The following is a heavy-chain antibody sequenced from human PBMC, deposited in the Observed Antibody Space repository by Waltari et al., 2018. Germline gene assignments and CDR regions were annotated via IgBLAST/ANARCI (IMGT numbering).Heavy chain of an antibody. CDR2: ISVSDAT. J-gene: IGHJ1*01. Sequence: EVQLLESGGGSVQPGGSLRLSCQASGLTSFTHAINWVRQAPGKGLEWVSSISVSDATYYADSVKGRFTISRDYSDNTVYLQMDSLRADDTAVYFCAKPFYNWDDPLHSWGQGTPVTVSS. CDR3: AKPFYNWDDPLHS. V-gene: IGHV3-23*01. CDR1: GLTSFTHA. D-gene: IGHD1-20*01.